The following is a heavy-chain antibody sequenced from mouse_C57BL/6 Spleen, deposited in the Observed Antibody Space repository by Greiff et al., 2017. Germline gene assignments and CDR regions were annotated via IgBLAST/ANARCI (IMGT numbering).Heavy chain of an antibody. D-gene: IGHD1-1*01. J-gene: IGHJ2*01. CDR1: GFTFSSYA. CDR3: TRAYYGSSWVDY. Sequence: EVQRVESGEGLVKPGGSLKLSCAASGFTFSSYAMSWVRQTPEKRLEWVAYISSGGDYIYYADTVKGRFTISRDNARNTLYLQMSSLKSEDTAMXYCTRAYYGSSWVDYWGQGTTLTVSS. V-gene: IGHV5-9-1*02. CDR2: ISSGGDYI.